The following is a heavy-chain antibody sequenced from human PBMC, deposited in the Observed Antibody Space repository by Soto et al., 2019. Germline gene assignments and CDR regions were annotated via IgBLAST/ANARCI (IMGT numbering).Heavy chain of an antibody. J-gene: IGHJ4*02. CDR1: GGSISSSSYY. Sequence: PSETLSLTCTVSGGSISSSSYYWGWIRQPPGKGLEWIGSIYYSGSTYYNPSLKSRVTISVDTSKNQFSLKLTSVTAADTAIYYCATSFYDILTASWVRGFDYWGQGTLVTVSS. D-gene: IGHD3-9*01. CDR2: IYYSGST. V-gene: IGHV4-39*07. CDR3: ATSFYDILTASWVRGFDY.